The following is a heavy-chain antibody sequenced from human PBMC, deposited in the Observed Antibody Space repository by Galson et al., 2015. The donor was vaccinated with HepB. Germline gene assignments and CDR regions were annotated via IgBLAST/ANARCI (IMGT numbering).Heavy chain of an antibody. V-gene: IGHV5-10-1*01. CDR2: IDPSDSYT. CDR1: GYSFTSYW. J-gene: IGHJ4*02. D-gene: IGHD6-6*01. CDR3: ARITEVEYSSSSEAWWVGYFDY. Sequence: QSGAEVKKPGESLRISCKGSGYSFTSYWISWVRQMPGKGLEWMGRIDPSDSYTNYSPSFQGHVTISADKSISTAYLQWSSLKASDTAMYYCARITEVEYSSSSEAWWVGYFDYWGQGTLVTVSS.